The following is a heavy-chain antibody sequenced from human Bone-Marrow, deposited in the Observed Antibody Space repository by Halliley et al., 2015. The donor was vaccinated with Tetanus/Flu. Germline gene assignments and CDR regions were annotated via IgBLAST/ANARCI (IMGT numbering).Heavy chain of an antibody. V-gene: IGHV3-15*01. CDR3: FWPEPEVVELSFNY. D-gene: IGHD1-7*01. J-gene: IGHJ4*02. CDR2: IKNEGGGWTT. Sequence: IKNEGGGWTTRYAAPVKGRFTISRDDSKNTLYLQMNSLTTEDAAVYYCFWPEPEVVELSFNYWGQGTLVTVSS.